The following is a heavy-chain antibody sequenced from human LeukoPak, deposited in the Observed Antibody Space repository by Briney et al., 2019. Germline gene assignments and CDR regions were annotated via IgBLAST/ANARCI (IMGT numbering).Heavy chain of an antibody. Sequence: RPGASLQISCKGSGSRFTSYWIGWVRQMPGKGLEWMGIIYPGDSDTRYSPSFQGQVTISADKSISTAYLQWSSLKASDTAMYYCARLPSTYYDSSGYYYPGYFDYWGQGTLVTVSS. CDR1: GSRFTSYW. V-gene: IGHV5-51*01. CDR2: IYPGDSDT. CDR3: ARLPSTYYDSSGYYYPGYFDY. J-gene: IGHJ4*02. D-gene: IGHD3-22*01.